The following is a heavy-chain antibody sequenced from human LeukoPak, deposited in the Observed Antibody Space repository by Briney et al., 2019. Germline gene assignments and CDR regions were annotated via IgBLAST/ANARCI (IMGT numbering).Heavy chain of an antibody. J-gene: IGHJ4*02. D-gene: IGHD3-3*01. CDR1: GFTFSSYW. CDR3: ARGRDYDFWSGYLDY. CDR2: IKQDGSEK. Sequence: PGGSLRLSCAASGFTFSSYWMSWVRQAPGKGLEWVANIKQDGSEKYYVDSVKGRFTISRDNAKNSLYLQMNSLRAEDTAVYYCARGRDYDFWSGYLDYWGQGTLVTVSS. V-gene: IGHV3-7*01.